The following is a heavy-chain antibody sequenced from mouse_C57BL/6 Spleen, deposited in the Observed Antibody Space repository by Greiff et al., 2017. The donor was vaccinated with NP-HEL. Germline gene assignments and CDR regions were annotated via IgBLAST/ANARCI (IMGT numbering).Heavy chain of an antibody. Sequence: EVQLVESGEGLVKPGGSLKLSCAASGFTFSSYAMSWVRQTPEKRLEWVAYISSGGDYIYYADTVKGRFTISRDNARNTLYLQMSSLKSEDTAMYYCTREEDVSQFPFFAYWGQGTLVTVSA. CDR2: ISSGGDYI. V-gene: IGHV5-9-1*02. J-gene: IGHJ3*01. CDR1: GFTFSSYA. CDR3: TREEDVSQFPFFAY.